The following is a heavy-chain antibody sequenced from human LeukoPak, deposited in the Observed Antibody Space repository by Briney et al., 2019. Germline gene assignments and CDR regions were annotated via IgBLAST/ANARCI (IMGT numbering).Heavy chain of an antibody. CDR1: GFPFSTYW. J-gene: IGHJ4*02. D-gene: IGHD2-2*01. Sequence: GGSLRLSCAASGFPFSTYWMHWVRQAPGKGPVWVSRINTDGRSTTYADSVRGRFTTSRDNAKNTLYLQMNSLRVEDTAMYYCATGRTASRYYFDSWGQGPLVTVSS. CDR2: INTDGRST. V-gene: IGHV3-74*01. CDR3: ATGRTASRYYFDS.